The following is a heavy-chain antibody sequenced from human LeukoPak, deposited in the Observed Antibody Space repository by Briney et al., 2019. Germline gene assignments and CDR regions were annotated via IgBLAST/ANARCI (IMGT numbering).Heavy chain of an antibody. CDR1: GFIFSSYG. CDR3: ASFYGSASYRDSAFDI. V-gene: IGHV3-30*03. J-gene: IGHJ3*02. D-gene: IGHD3-10*01. CDR2: ISYDGSNK. Sequence: GRSLRLSCAASGFIFSSYGMHWVRQAPGKGREWVAVISYDGSNKYYADSVKGRFTISRDNSKNTLYLQMNSLRAEDTAVYHCASFYGSASYRDSAFDISGQGTMVTVSS.